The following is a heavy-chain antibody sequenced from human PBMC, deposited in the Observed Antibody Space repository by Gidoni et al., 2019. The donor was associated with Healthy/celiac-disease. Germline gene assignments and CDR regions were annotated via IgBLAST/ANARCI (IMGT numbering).Heavy chain of an antibody. Sequence: EVQLVESGGGSVQPGRSLILSCPASGFTFGDYAMSWFRQAPGKGLGWVGFIRSKAYGGTTEYAAPMKGRFTISRDDSKSIAYLQMNSLKTEETAVYYCTSDPQIWGQGTLVTVSS. CDR3: TSDPQI. V-gene: IGHV3-49*03. CDR2: IRSKAYGGTT. CDR1: GFTFGDYA. J-gene: IGHJ4*02.